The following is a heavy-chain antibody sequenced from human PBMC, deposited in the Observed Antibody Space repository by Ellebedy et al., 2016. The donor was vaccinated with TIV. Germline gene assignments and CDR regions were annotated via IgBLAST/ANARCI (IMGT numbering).Heavy chain of an antibody. V-gene: IGHV4-31*03. D-gene: IGHD3-3*01. J-gene: IGHJ4*02. CDR1: GGSISSADKY. CDR2: IYYSGST. Sequence: MPSETLSLTCSVSGGSISSADKYWSWIRQHPGKGLEWIGYIYYSGSTYYNPSLRRRVIISIDKSKNQFSLNLSSVTAADTAVYYCARSDDFWNTYVLDDWGQGTLVTVSS. CDR3: ARSDDFWNTYVLDD.